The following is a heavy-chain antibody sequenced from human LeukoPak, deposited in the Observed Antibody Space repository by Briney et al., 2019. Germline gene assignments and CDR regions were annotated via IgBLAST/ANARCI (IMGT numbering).Heavy chain of an antibody. Sequence: SETLSLTCTVSGGSISSYYWSWIRQPPGKGLEWIGEINHSGSTNYNPSLKSRVTISVDTSKNQFSLKLSSATAADTAVYYCARPGVRYCSSTSCYYGYWGQGTLVTVSS. CDR1: GGSISSYY. CDR2: INHSGST. J-gene: IGHJ4*02. V-gene: IGHV4-34*01. CDR3: ARPGVRYCSSTSCYYGY. D-gene: IGHD2-2*01.